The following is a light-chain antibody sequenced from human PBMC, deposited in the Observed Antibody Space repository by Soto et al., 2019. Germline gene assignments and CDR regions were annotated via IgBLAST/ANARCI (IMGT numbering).Light chain of an antibody. CDR2: WAS. CDR3: HQYYSSLIT. V-gene: IGKV4-1*01. J-gene: IGKJ5*01. Sequence: DIALTQSPDSLTLSLGERATINCKSSQSVLYSSYNKSYLAWYQVKPGRPPKTLFSWASTREPEVPDRFSGGGSGTDFTLTISCLQAGEVEVYYCHQYYSSLITFGEGTRLEIK. CDR1: QSVLYSSYNKSY.